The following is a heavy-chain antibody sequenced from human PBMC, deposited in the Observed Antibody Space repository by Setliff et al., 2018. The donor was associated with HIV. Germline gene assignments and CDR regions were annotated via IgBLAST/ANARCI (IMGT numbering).Heavy chain of an antibody. V-gene: IGHV1-69*05. D-gene: IGHD2-21*02. Sequence: SVKVSCKASGGTFSSYAISWVRQAPGQGLEWMGGIIPIFGTTNYAQEFQGRVTITTDESTTTAYMELSSLRSEDTALYYCARGRHAVVVTALEHDYWGQGTLVTVSS. CDR1: GGTFSSYA. CDR3: ARGRHAVVVTALEHDY. J-gene: IGHJ4*02. CDR2: IIPIFGTT.